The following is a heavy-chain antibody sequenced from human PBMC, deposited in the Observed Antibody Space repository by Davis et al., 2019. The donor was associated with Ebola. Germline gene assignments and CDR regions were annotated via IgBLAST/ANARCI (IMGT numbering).Heavy chain of an antibody. V-gene: IGHV1-46*01. CDR2: INPSGDRT. CDR3: ARGRTVTGTRGLSWFDP. D-gene: IGHD6-19*01. Sequence: AASVKVSCKASGYSITTYYMHWVRQAPGQGLDWMALINPSGDRTLYAQKFQGRVTVTRDTSTNTVYMELSSLTSEDTAAYYCARGRTVTGTRGLSWFDPWGQGALVTVSS. J-gene: IGHJ5*02. CDR1: GYSITTYY.